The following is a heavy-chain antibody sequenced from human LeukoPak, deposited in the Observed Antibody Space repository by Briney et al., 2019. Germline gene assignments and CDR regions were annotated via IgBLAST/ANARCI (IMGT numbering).Heavy chain of an antibody. Sequence: NASETLSLTCAVSGGSISSGGYSWSWIRQPPGKGLEWIGYIYHSGSTYYNPSLKSRVTISVDRSKNQFSLKLSSVTAADTAVYYCARVFWGSGSFYAVDTPQGGRINWFDPWGQGTLVIVSS. CDR2: IYHSGST. J-gene: IGHJ5*02. V-gene: IGHV4-30-2*01. CDR1: GGSISSGGYS. D-gene: IGHD3-10*01. CDR3: ARVFWGSGSFYAVDTPQGGRINWFDP.